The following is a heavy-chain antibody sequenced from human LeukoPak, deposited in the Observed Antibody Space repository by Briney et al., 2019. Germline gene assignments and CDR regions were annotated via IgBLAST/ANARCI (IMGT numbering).Heavy chain of an antibody. Sequence: SETLSLTCAVYGGSFSGYYWSWVRQPPGKGLEWIGEINHSGSTNYNPSLKSRVTISVDTSKNQFSLKLSSVTAADTAVYYCARALGSYYDYFDYWGQGTLVTVSS. CDR2: INHSGST. V-gene: IGHV4-34*01. CDR1: GGSFSGYY. D-gene: IGHD1-26*01. CDR3: ARALGSYYDYFDY. J-gene: IGHJ4*02.